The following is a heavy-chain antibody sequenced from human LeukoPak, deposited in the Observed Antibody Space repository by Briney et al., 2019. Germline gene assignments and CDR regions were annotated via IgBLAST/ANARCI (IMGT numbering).Heavy chain of an antibody. CDR1: GFTFSSYS. V-gene: IGHV3-21*01. CDR3: AISSGYPNYFDY. CDR2: ISSSSSYI. Sequence: GGSLRLSCAASGFTFSSYSMNWVRQAPGKGLEWVSSISSSSSYIYYADSVKGRFTITRDNAKNSLYLQMNSLRAEDTAVYYCAISSGYPNYFDYWGQGTLVTVSS. D-gene: IGHD3-22*01. J-gene: IGHJ4*02.